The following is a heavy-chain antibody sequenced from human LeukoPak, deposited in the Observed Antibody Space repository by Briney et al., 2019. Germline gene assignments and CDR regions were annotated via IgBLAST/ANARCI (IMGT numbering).Heavy chain of an antibody. CDR1: GGSISSSSPY. CDR3: ARGPLSPYAFDI. CDR2: IYYGGST. V-gene: IGHV4-39*07. J-gene: IGHJ3*02. Sequence: SETLSLTCTVSGGSISSSSPYWGWIRQPPGKGLEWIGSIYYGGSTYYNPPLKSRVTISIDTSKNHFSLRLSSLTAADTAVYYCARGPLSPYAFDIWGQGTMVTVSS.